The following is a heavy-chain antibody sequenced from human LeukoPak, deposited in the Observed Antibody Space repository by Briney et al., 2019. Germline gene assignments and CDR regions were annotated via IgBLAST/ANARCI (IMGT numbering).Heavy chain of an antibody. J-gene: IGHJ4*02. D-gene: IGHD3-16*02. CDR1: GGSISSSSYY. CDR2: IYYSGST. Sequence: SETLSLTCTVSGGSISSSSYYWGWIRQPPGKGLEWIGSIYYSGSTYYNPSLKSRVTISVDTSKNQFSLKLSSVTAADTAVYYCARASVWGSYRHRPFDYWGQGTLVTVSS. V-gene: IGHV4-39*07. CDR3: ARASVWGSYRHRPFDY.